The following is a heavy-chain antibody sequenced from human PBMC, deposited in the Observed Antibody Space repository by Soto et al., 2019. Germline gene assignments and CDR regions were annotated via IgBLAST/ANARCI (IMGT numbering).Heavy chain of an antibody. CDR3: ARRTTVTTGNYYYYYYMDV. CDR1: GYTFTSYA. CDR2: MNANSGNT. D-gene: IGHD4-4*01. V-gene: IGHV1-8*02. Sequence: GASVKVSCKASGYTFTSYAMHWVRQAPGQGLEWMGWMNANSGNTSYAQKFQGRVTMTRNTSISTAYMELSSLRSEDTAVYYCARRTTVTTGNYYYYYYMDVWGKGTTVTVSS. J-gene: IGHJ6*03.